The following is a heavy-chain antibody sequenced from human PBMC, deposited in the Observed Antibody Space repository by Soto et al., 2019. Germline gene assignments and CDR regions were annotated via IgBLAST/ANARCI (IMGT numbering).Heavy chain of an antibody. V-gene: IGHV1-69*08. CDR3: AREVRIVGQSGATRWFDP. CDR1: GGTLSHYT. CDR2: VIPILDIS. Sequence: QVQLVQSGPEVKKPGSSVMVSCTASGGTLSHYTISWLRQAPGQGLEYMGRVIPILDISNYAQKFQGRVTITADKSTNTAYMEMSSLRSDDTAVYYCAREVRIVGQSGATRWFDPWGQGTQVTVSS. J-gene: IGHJ5*02. D-gene: IGHD2-2*01.